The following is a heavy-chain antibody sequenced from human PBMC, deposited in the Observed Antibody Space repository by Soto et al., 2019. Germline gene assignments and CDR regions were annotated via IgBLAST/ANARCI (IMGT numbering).Heavy chain of an antibody. CDR3: AKRASRITMVRGVDYYYYYMDV. V-gene: IGHV3-23*01. Sequence: GGSLRLSCAASGFTFSSYAMSWVRQAPGKGLEWVSAISGSGGSTYYADSVKGRFTISRDNSKNTLYLQMNSLRAEDTAVYYCAKRASRITMVRGVDYYYYYMDVWGKGTTVTVSS. J-gene: IGHJ6*03. CDR1: GFTFSSYA. D-gene: IGHD3-10*01. CDR2: ISGSGGST.